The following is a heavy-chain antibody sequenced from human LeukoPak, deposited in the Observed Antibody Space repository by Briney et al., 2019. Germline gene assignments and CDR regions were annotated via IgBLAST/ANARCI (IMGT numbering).Heavy chain of an antibody. CDR3: AREGVYYDSSGPTDY. J-gene: IGHJ4*02. CDR1: GFTVSSNY. V-gene: IGHV3-53*01. Sequence: QAGGSLRLSGAASGFTVSSNYMSWVRQAPGKGLEWVSVIYSGGSTYYADSVKGRFTISRDNSKNTLYLQMNSLRAEDTAVYYCAREGVYYDSSGPTDYWGQGTLVTVSS. D-gene: IGHD3-22*01. CDR2: IYSGGST.